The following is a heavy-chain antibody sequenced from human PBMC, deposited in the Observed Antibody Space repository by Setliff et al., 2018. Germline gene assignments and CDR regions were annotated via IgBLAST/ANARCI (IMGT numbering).Heavy chain of an antibody. CDR2: FHTGGST. J-gene: IGHJ5*02. CDR3: ARAGPTVTFFRVLVISWWDP. V-gene: IGHV4-61*09. CDR1: GDSISSGSYY. Sequence: SETLSLTCTVSGDSISSGSYYWTWIRQPAGKGLEWIGHFHTGGSTDYNRSLRSRVSISVDTSKNQFSLKLSSVTAADTATYYCARAGPTVTFFRVLVISWWDPWGQGSLVTV. D-gene: IGHD3-3*01.